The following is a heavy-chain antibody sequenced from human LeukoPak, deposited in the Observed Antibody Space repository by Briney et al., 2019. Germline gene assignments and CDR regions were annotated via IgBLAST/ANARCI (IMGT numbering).Heavy chain of an antibody. J-gene: IGHJ4*02. CDR3: TTCTGGSCYSDY. V-gene: IGHV3-15*01. CDR2: IKSTTTGGTT. D-gene: IGHD2-15*01. CDR1: GFSFSNAW. Sequence: GGSLRLSCAASGFSFSNAWMSWVRQAPGKGLEWVGRIKSTTTGGTTDFAAPVKGRFTISRDDSKNTLYLQMNSLKTEDTAVYYCTTCTGGSCYSDYWGQGTLVTVSS.